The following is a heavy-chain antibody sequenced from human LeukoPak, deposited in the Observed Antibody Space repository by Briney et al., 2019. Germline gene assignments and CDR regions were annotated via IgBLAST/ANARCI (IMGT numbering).Heavy chain of an antibody. V-gene: IGHV1-69*06. CDR3: ARKDDYYDSSGYPVGYDAFDI. D-gene: IGHD3-22*01. J-gene: IGHJ3*02. CDR2: IIPNFCTA. CDR1: GGPFNIHS. Sequence: SVEVSCQVSGGPFNIHSISRVRQAPGQRVEWGGGIIPNFCTANYAQKFQGRVTITADKSTSTAYMGLSSLRSEDTAVYYCARKDDYYDSSGYPVGYDAFDIWGQGTMVTVSS.